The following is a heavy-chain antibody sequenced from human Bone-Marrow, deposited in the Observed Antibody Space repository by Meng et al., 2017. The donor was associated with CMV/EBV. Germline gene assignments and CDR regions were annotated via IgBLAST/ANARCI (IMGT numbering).Heavy chain of an antibody. CDR2: INPNSGGT. J-gene: IGHJ6*02. Sequence: ASVKVSCKASGYTFTGYYMHWVRQAPGQGLEWMGWINPNSGGTNYAQKFQGRVTMTRDTSTSTAYMELRSLRSDDTAVYYCARAPPPLISNFGVVIRSYYYYYGMDVWGQGITVIVSS. V-gene: IGHV1-2*02. CDR3: ARAPPPLISNFGVVIRSYYYYYGMDV. CDR1: GYTFTGYY. D-gene: IGHD3-3*01.